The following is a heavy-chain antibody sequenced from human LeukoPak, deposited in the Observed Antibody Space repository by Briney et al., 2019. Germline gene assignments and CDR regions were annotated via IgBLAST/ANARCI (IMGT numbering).Heavy chain of an antibody. Sequence: SETLSLTCTVYGGSISSSNYYWGWIRQPPGKGLEWIVSIYYSGKTYYNSSLKSRITISFDTSKNHFSLNLNSVTAADTAVYYCARHAYYDFVTGLFDPWGQGTLVTVSS. CDR3: ARHAYYDFVTGLFDP. V-gene: IGHV4-39*01. CDR1: GGSISSSNYY. CDR2: IYYSGKT. D-gene: IGHD3-3*01. J-gene: IGHJ5*02.